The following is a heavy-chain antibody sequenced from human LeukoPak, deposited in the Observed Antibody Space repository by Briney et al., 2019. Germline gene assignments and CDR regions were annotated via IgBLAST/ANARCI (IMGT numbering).Heavy chain of an antibody. CDR2: ISGSGATS. CDR3: ASPGIAAAGNFDY. J-gene: IGHJ4*02. Sequence: GGSLRLSCAASGFTFSSYAMSWVRQAPGKGLEWVSAISGSGATSFSVDSVKGRFTISRDNSKNTLYLQMNSLRAEDTAVYYCASPGIAAAGNFDYWGQGTLVTVSS. CDR1: GFTFSSYA. D-gene: IGHD6-13*01. V-gene: IGHV3-23*01.